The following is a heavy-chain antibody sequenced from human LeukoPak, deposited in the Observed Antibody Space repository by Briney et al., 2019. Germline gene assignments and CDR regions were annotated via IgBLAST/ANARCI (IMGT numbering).Heavy chain of an antibody. CDR2: VTASGARR. CDR3: VKDQVWDFPHYFDS. J-gene: IGHJ4*02. Sequence: TGGSLRLSCAASGFTFSTYAMGWVRQAPGKGLDWVSVVTASGARRHYADSVKGRFTISRDNSKDTLFLQMTSLRAEDTAVYYCVKDQVWDFPHYFDSWGQGILVTVSS. V-gene: IGHV3-23*01. D-gene: IGHD1-26*01. CDR1: GFTFSTYA.